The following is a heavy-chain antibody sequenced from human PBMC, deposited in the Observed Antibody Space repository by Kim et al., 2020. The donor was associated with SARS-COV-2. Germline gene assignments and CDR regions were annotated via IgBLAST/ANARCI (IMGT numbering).Heavy chain of an antibody. V-gene: IGHV3-33*05. D-gene: IGHD1-26*01. CDR3: ARVESYQNYYYYYGMDV. CDR1: GFTFSSYG. CDR2: ISYDGSNK. Sequence: GGSLRLSCAASGFTFSSYGMHWVRQAPGKGLEWVAVISYDGSNKYYADSVKGRFTISRDNSKNTLYLQMNSLRAEDTAVYYCARVESYQNYYYYYGMDVWGQGTTVTVSS. J-gene: IGHJ6*02.